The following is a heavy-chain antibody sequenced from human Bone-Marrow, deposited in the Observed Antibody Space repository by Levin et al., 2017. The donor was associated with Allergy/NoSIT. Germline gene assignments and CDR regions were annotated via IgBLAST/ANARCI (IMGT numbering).Heavy chain of an antibody. J-gene: IGHJ3*02. CDR1: GGSISPDTNGGYH. V-gene: IGHV4-31*03. CDR2: IPYSGHT. CDR3: AGAKHFDAFDI. D-gene: IGHD4/OR15-4a*01. Sequence: KASETLSLTCTVSGGSISPDTNGGYHWTWIRQLPGKGLEWIGYIPYSGHTYYNPSLNSRVTISVDTSKNQFSLNLSSVTAADTAVYYCAGAKHFDAFDIWGQGTMVTVSS.